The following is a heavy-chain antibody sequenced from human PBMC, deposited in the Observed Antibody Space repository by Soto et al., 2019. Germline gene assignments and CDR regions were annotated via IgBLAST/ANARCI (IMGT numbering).Heavy chain of an antibody. V-gene: IGHV4-59*08. Sequence: SETLSLTCTVSGGSSGGYHWSWIRQSPGKGLEWIGYTSNSAPTIYNPSLKSRVTISADTSKNQFSLRLSSVTAADTAVYLCARHFRDVYNAVEYWGQGALVTVSS. CDR3: ARHFRDVYNAVEY. D-gene: IGHD1-1*01. CDR1: GGSSGGYH. CDR2: TSNSAPT. J-gene: IGHJ4*02.